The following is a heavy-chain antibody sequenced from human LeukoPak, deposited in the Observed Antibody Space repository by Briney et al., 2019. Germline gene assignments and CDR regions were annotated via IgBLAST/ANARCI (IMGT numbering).Heavy chain of an antibody. Sequence: GRSLRLSCAASGFTFDDYAMHWVRQAPGKGLEWVSGISWNSGSIGYADSVKGRFTISRDNAKNSLYLQMNSLRAEDTALYYCAKDMEEDSSGWYYFDYWGQGTLVTVSS. D-gene: IGHD6-19*01. V-gene: IGHV3-9*01. CDR3: AKDMEEDSSGWYYFDY. CDR2: ISWNSGSI. J-gene: IGHJ4*02. CDR1: GFTFDDYA.